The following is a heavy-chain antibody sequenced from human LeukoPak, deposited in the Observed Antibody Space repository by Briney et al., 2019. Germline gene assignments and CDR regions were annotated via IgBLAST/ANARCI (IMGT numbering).Heavy chain of an antibody. D-gene: IGHD2-15*01. Sequence: SVKVSCKASGGSFSTYVMNWVRQAPGQGLEWMGRIIPILGRTNYAQRFQGRVTITADKSTSTAYMELTSLRSEDTALYYCVRDRDITVPATVGDYWGEGTLVTVSS. CDR2: IIPILGRT. J-gene: IGHJ4*02. CDR3: VRDRDITVPATVGDY. V-gene: IGHV1-69*04. CDR1: GGSFSTYV.